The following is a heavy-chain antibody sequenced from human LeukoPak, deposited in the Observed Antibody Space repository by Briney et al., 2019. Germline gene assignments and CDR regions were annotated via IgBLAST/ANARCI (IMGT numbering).Heavy chain of an antibody. Sequence: GASVKVSCKASGGTFSSYAISWVRQAPGQGLEWMGWISAYNGNTNYAQKLQGRVTMTTDTSTSTAYMELRSLRSDDTAVYYCARAKFIWFGELVQDSYFDYWGQGTLVTVSS. V-gene: IGHV1-18*01. J-gene: IGHJ4*02. CDR2: ISAYNGNT. CDR3: ARAKFIWFGELVQDSYFDY. D-gene: IGHD3-10*01. CDR1: GGTFSSYA.